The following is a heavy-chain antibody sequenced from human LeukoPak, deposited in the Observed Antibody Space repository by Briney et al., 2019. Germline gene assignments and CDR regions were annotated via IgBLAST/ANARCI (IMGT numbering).Heavy chain of an antibody. CDR3: ARDADGYKYAFDI. V-gene: IGHV4-59*01. J-gene: IGHJ3*02. Sequence: PSETLSLTCTVSGGSISSYYWSWIRQPPGKGLEWIGYNYYSGSTNYNPSLKSRVTISVGTSKNQFSLKLSSVTAADTAVYYCARDADGYKYAFDIWGQGTMVTISS. CDR2: NYYSGST. CDR1: GGSISSYY. D-gene: IGHD5-24*01.